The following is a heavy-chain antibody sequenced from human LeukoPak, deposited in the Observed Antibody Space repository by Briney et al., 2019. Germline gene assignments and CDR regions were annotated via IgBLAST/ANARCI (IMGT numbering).Heavy chain of an antibody. J-gene: IGHJ5*02. CDR2: IRYDGSNK. V-gene: IGHV3-30*02. Sequence: PGGSLRLSCAASGFTFSSYGMHWVRQAPGKGLEWVAFIRYDGSNKYYADSVKGRFTISRDNSKNTLYLQMNSLRAEDTAVYYCARGQGYCSSTSCYAVKGAFDPWGQGTLVTVSS. D-gene: IGHD2-2*01. CDR1: GFTFSSYG. CDR3: ARGQGYCSSTSCYAVKGAFDP.